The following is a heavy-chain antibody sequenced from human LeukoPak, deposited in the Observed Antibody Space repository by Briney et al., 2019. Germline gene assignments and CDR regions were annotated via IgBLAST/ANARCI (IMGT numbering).Heavy chain of an antibody. Sequence: GGSLRLSCAASGFTVSSNYMSWVRQAPGKGLERVSVIYSGGSTYYADSVKGRFTISRDNSKNTLYLQMNSLRAEDTAVYYCATTHYDNLTGYYSPFDYWGQGTLVTVSS. J-gene: IGHJ4*02. V-gene: IGHV3-66*01. CDR3: ATTHYDNLTGYYSPFDY. D-gene: IGHD3-9*01. CDR1: GFTVSSNY. CDR2: IYSGGST.